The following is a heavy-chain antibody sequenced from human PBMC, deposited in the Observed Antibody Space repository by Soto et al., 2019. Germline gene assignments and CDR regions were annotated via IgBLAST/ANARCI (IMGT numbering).Heavy chain of an antibody. V-gene: IGHV4-59*01. D-gene: IGHD1-26*01. CDR2: IYYSGST. J-gene: IGHJ4*02. CDR1: GGSISSYY. CDR3: ARWYGGNFDY. Sequence: QVQLQESGPGLVKPSETLSLTCTVSGGSISSYYWSWIRQPPGKGLEWIGYIYYSGSTNYNPSLKSRVTTSVDTSKNQFSLKLSSVTAADTAVYYCARWYGGNFDYWGQGTLVTVSS.